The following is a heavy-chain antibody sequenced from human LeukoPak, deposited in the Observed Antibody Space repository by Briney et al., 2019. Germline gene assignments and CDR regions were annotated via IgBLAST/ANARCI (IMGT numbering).Heavy chain of an antibody. V-gene: IGHV4-38-2*01. J-gene: IGHJ3*02. CDR1: GGSFSGYY. Sequence: SETLSLTCAVYGGSFSGYYWGWIREPPGKGLEWIGSIYHSGSTYYNPSLKSRVTISVDTSKNQFSLKLSSVTAADTAVYYCARSRGPLTPSDAFDIWGQGTKVTVSS. D-gene: IGHD4-23*01. CDR2: IYHSGST. CDR3: ARSRGPLTPSDAFDI.